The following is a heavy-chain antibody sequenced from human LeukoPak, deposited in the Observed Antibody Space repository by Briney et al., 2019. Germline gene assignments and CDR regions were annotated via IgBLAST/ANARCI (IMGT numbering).Heavy chain of an antibody. CDR2: ISYDGSNK. Sequence: GRSLRLSCAASGFTFSSYGMHWVRQAPGKGLEWVAVISYDGSNKYYADSVKGRFTISRDNSKNTLYLQMNSLRAEDTAVYYCAKDRRNAQYYFDYWGQGTLVTVSS. CDR1: GFTFSSYG. J-gene: IGHJ4*02. CDR3: AKDRRNAQYYFDY. V-gene: IGHV3-30*18.